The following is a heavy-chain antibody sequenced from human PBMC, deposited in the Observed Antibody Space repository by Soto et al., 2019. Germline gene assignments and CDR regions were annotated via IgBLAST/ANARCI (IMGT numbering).Heavy chain of an antibody. CDR1: GFTFSTYS. CDR3: AKGAYYDSSGYWVPFDY. Sequence: EVKLLESGGGLVQPGGSLRLSCAASGFTFSTYSMSWVRQAPGKGLEWVSHITASGGTTYYADSVKGRFTISRDSSRNTLYLEMNSLRAEDTAVYYCAKGAYYDSSGYWVPFDYWGQGTLVTVSS. CDR2: ITASGGTT. J-gene: IGHJ4*02. V-gene: IGHV3-23*01. D-gene: IGHD3-22*01.